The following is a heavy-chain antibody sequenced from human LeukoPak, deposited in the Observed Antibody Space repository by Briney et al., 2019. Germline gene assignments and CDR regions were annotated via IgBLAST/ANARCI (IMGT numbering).Heavy chain of an antibody. Sequence: SETLSLTCAVSGGSISSGGYSWRWIRQPPGKGLEWIGYIYHSGSTYYNPSLKSRVTISVDRSKNQFSLKLSSVTAADTAVYYCARESSSGYYLQHWGQGTLVTVSS. CDR1: GGSISSGGYS. J-gene: IGHJ1*01. CDR2: IYHSGST. D-gene: IGHD3-22*01. V-gene: IGHV4-30-2*01. CDR3: ARESSSGYYLQH.